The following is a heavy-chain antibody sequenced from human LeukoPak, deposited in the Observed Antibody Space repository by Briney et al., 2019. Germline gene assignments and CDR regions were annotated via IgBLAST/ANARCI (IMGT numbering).Heavy chain of an antibody. CDR3: ARVAAGRYWYFDL. V-gene: IGHV4-31*03. Sequence: PSETLSLTCTVSGGSISSGGYYWSWIRQHPGKGLEWIGYIYYSGSTYYNPSLKSRVTISVDTSKNQFSLKLSSVTAADTAVYYCARVAAGRYWYFDLWGRGTLVTVSS. CDR1: GGSISSGGYY. CDR2: IYYSGST. J-gene: IGHJ2*01.